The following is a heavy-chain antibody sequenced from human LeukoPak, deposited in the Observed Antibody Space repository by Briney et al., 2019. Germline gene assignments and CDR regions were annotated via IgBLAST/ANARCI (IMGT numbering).Heavy chain of an antibody. J-gene: IGHJ4*02. CDR2: IYTSGST. D-gene: IGHD6-13*01. CDR3: ASTLGYFDY. Sequence: SQTLSLTCTVSGGSISSGSYYWSRIRQPAGKGLEWIGRIYTSGSTNYNPSLKSRVTISVDTSKNQFSLKLSSVTAADTAVYYCASTLGYFDYWGQGTLVTVSS. CDR1: GGSISSGSYY. V-gene: IGHV4-61*02.